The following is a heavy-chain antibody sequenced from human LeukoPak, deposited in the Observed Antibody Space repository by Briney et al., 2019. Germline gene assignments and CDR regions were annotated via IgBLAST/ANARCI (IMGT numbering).Heavy chain of an antibody. J-gene: IGHJ5*02. CDR2: IYYSGST. V-gene: IGHV4-39*07. D-gene: IGHD4-23*01. CDR1: GGSISSSSYY. CDR3: ARGHPVVTPFWFWFDP. Sequence: PSETLSLTCTVSGGSISSSSYYWGWIRQPPGKGLEWIGSIYYSGSTYYNPSLKSRVTISVDTSKNQFSLKLSSVTAADTAVYYCARGHPVVTPFWFWFDPWGQGTLVTVSS.